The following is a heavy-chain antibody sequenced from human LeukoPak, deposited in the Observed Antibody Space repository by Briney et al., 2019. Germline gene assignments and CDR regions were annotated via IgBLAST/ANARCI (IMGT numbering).Heavy chain of an antibody. CDR1: GFTFNDYW. V-gene: IGHV3-74*03. D-gene: IGHD5/OR15-5a*01. CDR2: IKTDGSAM. CDR3: VRDRTVSTILDY. J-gene: IGHJ4*02. Sequence: GGSLRLSCVGSGFTFNDYWIHWVRQAPGKGLVWVSAIKTDGSAMQYADSVKGRFAISRDNARNTVYLQMNSLRDEDTAVYYCVRDRTVSTILDYWGQGTLVTVSS.